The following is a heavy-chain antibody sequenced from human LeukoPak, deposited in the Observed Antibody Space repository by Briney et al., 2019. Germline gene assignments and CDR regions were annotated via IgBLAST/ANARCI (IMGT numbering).Heavy chain of an antibody. V-gene: IGHV3-74*01. CDR2: INPDGTTT. CDR3: ARGYSGSYRIDY. Sequence: GGSLRLSCAASGFTFSNYWVHWVRQAPGMGLVWVSRINPDGTTTSYADSVKGRFTISRDNAKSTLYLQMNSLRAEGTAVYYCARGYSGSYRIDYWGQGTLVTVSS. CDR1: GFTFSNYW. D-gene: IGHD1-26*01. J-gene: IGHJ4*02.